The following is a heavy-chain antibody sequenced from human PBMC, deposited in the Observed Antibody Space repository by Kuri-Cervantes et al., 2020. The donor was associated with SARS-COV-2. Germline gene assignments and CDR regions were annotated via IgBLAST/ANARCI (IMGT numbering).Heavy chain of an antibody. J-gene: IGHJ4*02. D-gene: IGHD3-10*02. CDR3: ARPETAYYVGY. Sequence: KVSCKGSGYSFTSYWIGWVRQMPGKGLEWMGIIYPGDSDTRYSPSFQGRVTISADKSISTAYLQWSSLKASDTAMYYCARPETAYYVGYWGQGTLVTVSS. V-gene: IGHV5-51*01. CDR1: GYSFTSYW. CDR2: IYPGDSDT.